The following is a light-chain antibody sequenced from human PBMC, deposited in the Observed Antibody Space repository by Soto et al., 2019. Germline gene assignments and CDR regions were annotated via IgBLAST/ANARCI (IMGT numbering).Light chain of an antibody. J-gene: IGKJ2*01. Sequence: IVMTQSPLSLSVTPGESASISCRSNQSRLHSYGDISLDWYLQKPGQSPRLLIYLASKRASGVSDRFSGSGSDTDFTLKIGRVEAEDVGIYYCMQSRQTPYTFGQGTRLEI. CDR3: MQSRQTPYT. V-gene: IGKV2-28*01. CDR1: QSRLHSYGDIS. CDR2: LAS.